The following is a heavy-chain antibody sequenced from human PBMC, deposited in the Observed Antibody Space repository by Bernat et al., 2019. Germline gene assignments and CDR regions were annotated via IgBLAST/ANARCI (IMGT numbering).Heavy chain of an antibody. CDR2: INPNSGGT. V-gene: IGHV1-2*04. CDR3: ARGCIRYPYDAFDI. D-gene: IGHD3-16*02. CDR1: GFSFSDSS. Sequence: QVQLVQSGAEVKKPGASVKVPCRASGFSFSDSSIHWVRQAPGQRLEWMGWINPNSGGTNYAQKFQGWVTMTRDTSISTAYMELSRLRSDDTAVYYCARGCIRYPYDAFDIWGQGTMVTVSS. J-gene: IGHJ3*02.